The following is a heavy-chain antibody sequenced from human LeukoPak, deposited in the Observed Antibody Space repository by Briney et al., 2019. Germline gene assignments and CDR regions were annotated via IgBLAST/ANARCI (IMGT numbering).Heavy chain of an antibody. V-gene: IGHV1-24*01. CDR2: FDPEDGET. D-gene: IGHD5-18*01. CDR3: ATDGDRYGYELDY. J-gene: IGHJ4*02. CDR1: GYTLTELS. Sequence: GASVKVSCEVSGYTLTELSMHWVRQAPGKGLEWMGGFDPEDGETNNAQKFQGRVTMTEDTSTDTAYMELSSLRSEDTAVYYCATDGDRYGYELDYWGQGTLVTVSS.